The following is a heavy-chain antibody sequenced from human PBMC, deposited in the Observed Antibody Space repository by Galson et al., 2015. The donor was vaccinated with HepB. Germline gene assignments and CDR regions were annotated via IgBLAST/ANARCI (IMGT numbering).Heavy chain of an antibody. V-gene: IGHV5-10-1*01. J-gene: IGHJ4*01. CDR2: IDPSDSYT. CDR3: ARNHDANWELLGF. D-gene: IGHD1-7*01. Sequence: QSGAEVKEPGEPLRISCKGSGYIFSNYWINWLRQMPGKGLEWTGRIDPSDSYTNYNPSFEGHVTISADKSISTAYLQWSSLKASDTAIYYCARNHDANWELLGFWGHGTVVTVSS. CDR1: GYIFSNYW.